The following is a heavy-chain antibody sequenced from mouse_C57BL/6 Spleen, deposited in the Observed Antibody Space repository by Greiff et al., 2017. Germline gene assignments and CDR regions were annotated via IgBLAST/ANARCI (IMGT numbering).Heavy chain of an antibody. CDR3: AREGETAQATWAY. CDR1: GFTFSSYA. CDR2: ISDGGSYT. D-gene: IGHD3-2*02. V-gene: IGHV5-4*01. J-gene: IGHJ3*01. Sequence: EVKLMESGGGLVKPGGSLKLSCAASGFTFSSYAMSWVRQTPEKRLEWVATISDGGSYTNYPDNVKGRFTISRDNAKNNLYLQMSHLKSEDTAMYYCAREGETAQATWAYWGQGTLVTVSA.